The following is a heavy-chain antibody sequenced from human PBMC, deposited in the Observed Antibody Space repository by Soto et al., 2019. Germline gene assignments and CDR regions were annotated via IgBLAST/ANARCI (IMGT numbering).Heavy chain of an antibody. D-gene: IGHD3-16*01. V-gene: IGHV3-30*04. J-gene: IGHJ6*02. CDR2: ISFDGSNK. Sequence: QVQLVESGGGVVQPERSQRLSCAASKFTFRTYVMHWVRQAPGKGLEWVALISFDGSNKYYADSVKSRFTISRDNSKNTMYLQMNSLRPEDTAVYYCAREMMPMTMGGMSAMDVWGQGTTVTVSS. CDR1: KFTFRTYV. CDR3: AREMMPMTMGGMSAMDV.